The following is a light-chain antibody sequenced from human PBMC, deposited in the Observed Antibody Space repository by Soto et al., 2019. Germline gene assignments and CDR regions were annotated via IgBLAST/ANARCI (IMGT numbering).Light chain of an antibody. J-gene: IGKJ1*01. Sequence: EMVMTQSPATLSVSPGERATLSCRASQSLSGRYLAWYQQKLGQAPRLLIYDVSSGASGIPDRFSGSGSGTEFTLTISRLEPEDFTVYYCHHYETFGQGTKVDIK. V-gene: IGKV3-20*01. CDR2: DVS. CDR1: QSLSGRY. CDR3: HHYET.